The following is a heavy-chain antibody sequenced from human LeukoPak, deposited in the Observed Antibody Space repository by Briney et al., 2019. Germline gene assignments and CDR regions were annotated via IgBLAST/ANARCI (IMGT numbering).Heavy chain of an antibody. V-gene: IGHV1-18*01. Sequence: ASVKVSCKASGYTFTSYGISWVRQAPGQGLEWMGWISAYNGNTNYAQKLQGRVTMTTDTSTSTAYMELRSLRSDDTAVYYCARDSDDSDYYYYFDVWGKGTTVTVSS. CDR1: GYTFTSYG. D-gene: IGHD1-1*01. CDR2: ISAYNGNT. CDR3: ARDSDDSDYYYYFDV. J-gene: IGHJ6*03.